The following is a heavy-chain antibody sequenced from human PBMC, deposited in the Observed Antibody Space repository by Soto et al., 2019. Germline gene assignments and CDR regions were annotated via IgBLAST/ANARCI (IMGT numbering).Heavy chain of an antibody. D-gene: IGHD3-22*01. CDR1: GGSISSGGYY. CDR3: ARGVHPFNENYYDSSGYYSNYFDY. J-gene: IGHJ4*02. CDR2: IYNSGST. Sequence: QVQLQESGPVLVKPSQTLSLTCTVSGGSISSGGYYWSWIRQHPGKGLEWIGYIYNSGSTYYNPSLKSRVTISVDTSKNQFSLKLSSVTAADTAVYYCARGVHPFNENYYDSSGYYSNYFDYWGQGTLVTVSS. V-gene: IGHV4-31*03.